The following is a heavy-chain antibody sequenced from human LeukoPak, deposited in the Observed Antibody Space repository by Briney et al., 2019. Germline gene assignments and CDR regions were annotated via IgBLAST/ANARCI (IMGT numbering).Heavy chain of an antibody. CDR1: GGSISSYY. V-gene: IGHV4-34*01. CDR3: ARGLTNYYMDV. CDR2: INHSGST. J-gene: IGHJ6*03. Sequence: SETLSLTCTVSGGSISSYYWGWIRQPPGKGLEWIGEINHSGSTNYNPSLKSRVTISVDTSKNQFSLKLSSVTAADTAVYYCARGLTNYYMDVWGKGTTVTVSS.